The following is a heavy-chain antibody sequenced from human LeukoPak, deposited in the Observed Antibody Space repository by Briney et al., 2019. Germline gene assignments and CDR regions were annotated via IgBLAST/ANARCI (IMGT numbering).Heavy chain of an antibody. J-gene: IGHJ4*02. D-gene: IGHD6-19*01. CDR2: FDPEDGET. V-gene: IGHV1-24*01. Sequence: ASVKVSCKVSGYTLTELSMHWVRQAPGKGLEWMGGFDPEDGETIYAQKFQGRVTTTEDTSTDTAYMELSSLRSEDTAVYYCATGGGRVAVAGYFDYWGQGTLVTVSS. CDR1: GYTLTELS. CDR3: ATGGGRVAVAGYFDY.